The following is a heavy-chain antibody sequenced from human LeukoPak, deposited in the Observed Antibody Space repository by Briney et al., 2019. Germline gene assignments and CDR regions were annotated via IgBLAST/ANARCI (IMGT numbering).Heavy chain of an antibody. J-gene: IGHJ5*02. CDR1: GYKFNDYY. CDR2: ISAYNGNT. Sequence: GASVKVYCKTSGYKFNDYYIHWVRQAPGQGLEWMGWISAYNGNTNYAQKLQGRVTMTTDTSTSTAYMELRSLRSDDTAVYYCARDSSSWPDLNWFDPWGQGTLVTVSS. CDR3: ARDSSSWPDLNWFDP. V-gene: IGHV1-18*04. D-gene: IGHD6-13*01.